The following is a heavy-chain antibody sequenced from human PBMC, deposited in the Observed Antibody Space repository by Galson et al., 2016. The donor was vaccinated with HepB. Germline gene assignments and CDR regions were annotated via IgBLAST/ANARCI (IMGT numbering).Heavy chain of an antibody. Sequence: QSGAEVKKPGESLKISCKSSGYSFSSYWIGWVRQMPGKGLEWMGIIYPDDSATRYSPSCQGQVTISADKSISTAYLQWSSLKVSDTAMYYCARVGGYPAFDYWGQGTLVTVSS. CDR1: GYSFSSYW. V-gene: IGHV5-51*01. J-gene: IGHJ4*02. D-gene: IGHD3-16*01. CDR3: ARVGGYPAFDY. CDR2: IYPDDSAT.